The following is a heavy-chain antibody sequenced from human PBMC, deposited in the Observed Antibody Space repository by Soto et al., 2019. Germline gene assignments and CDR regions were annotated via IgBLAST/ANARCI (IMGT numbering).Heavy chain of an antibody. Sequence: EVQLVESGGGLVKPGGSLRLSCAASGFTFSSYSMNWVRQAPGKGLEWVSSISSSSSYIYYADSVKGRFTISRDNAKNXLYMQMNSLRAEDTAVYYCARDCGCDCYIPDAFDIWGQGTMVTVSS. CDR1: GFTFSSYS. CDR3: ARDCGCDCYIPDAFDI. D-gene: IGHD2-21*02. J-gene: IGHJ3*02. CDR2: ISSSSSYI. V-gene: IGHV3-21*01.